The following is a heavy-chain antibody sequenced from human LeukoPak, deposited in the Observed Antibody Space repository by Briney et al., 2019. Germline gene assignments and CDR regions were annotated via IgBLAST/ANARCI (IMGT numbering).Heavy chain of an antibody. CDR1: GYTFTSYD. CDR3: ARGVCSSTSCYYLPAQLLNWFDP. D-gene: IGHD2-2*01. J-gene: IGHJ5*02. V-gene: IGHV1-8*01. CDR2: MNPNSGNT. Sequence: GASVKVSCKASGYTFTSYDINWVRQATGQGLEWMGWMNPNSGNTGYAQKFQGRVTITRNTSISTAYMELSSLRSEDTAVYYCARGVCSSTSCYYLPAQLLNWFDPWGQGTLVTVSS.